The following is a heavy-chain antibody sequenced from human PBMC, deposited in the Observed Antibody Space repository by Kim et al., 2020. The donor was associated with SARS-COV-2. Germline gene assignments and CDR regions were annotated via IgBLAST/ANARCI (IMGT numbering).Heavy chain of an antibody. CDR2: IYYSGTT. J-gene: IGHJ5*02. V-gene: IGHV4-39*01. D-gene: IGHD6-19*01. CDR1: GGSIGSSNYY. Sequence: SETLSLTCTASGGSIGSSNYYWGWIRQPPGKGLEWIGSIYYSGTTYYNPSLKSRVTISVDTSKNEFSLKLNSVTAADTGVYYCARRLSSGWSSTWFDPWGQGTLVTVSS. CDR3: ARRLSSGWSSTWFDP.